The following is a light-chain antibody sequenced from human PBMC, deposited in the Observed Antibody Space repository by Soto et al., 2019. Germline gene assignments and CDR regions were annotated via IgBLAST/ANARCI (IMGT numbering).Light chain of an antibody. V-gene: IGLV2-11*01. Sequence: QSALTQPRSVSGSPGQSVTISCTGTSRDVGGYNYVSWYQQHPGKAPKLMIYDVSKRPSGVPDRFSGSKSANTASLTISGLQAEDEADYYCCSYAGSYTFYVFGTGTKLTVL. CDR1: SRDVGGYNY. CDR3: CSYAGSYTFYV. J-gene: IGLJ1*01. CDR2: DVS.